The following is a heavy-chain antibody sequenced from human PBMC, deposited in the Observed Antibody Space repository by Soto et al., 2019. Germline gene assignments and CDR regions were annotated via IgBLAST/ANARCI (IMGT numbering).Heavy chain of an antibody. CDR2: ITSKTGDQ. CDR3: ARDLMPNDRGLGDLAY. D-gene: IGHD3-22*01. CDR1: GFTFNKYS. Sequence: EVRLVESGGGLVKPGGSLILSYAASGFTFNKYSMNWVRQAPGQGLEWVSSITSKTGDQYYADSVKGLCIISRDNTNNSLSLQVTSLRDEDTAVYYCARDLMPNDRGLGDLAYWGQGTMVTVSS. J-gene: IGHJ4*02. V-gene: IGHV3-21*02.